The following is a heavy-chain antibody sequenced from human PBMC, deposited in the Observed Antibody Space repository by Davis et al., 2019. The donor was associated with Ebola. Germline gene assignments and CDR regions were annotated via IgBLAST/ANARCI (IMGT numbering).Heavy chain of an antibody. CDR3: RGNHYDIDF. J-gene: IGHJ4*02. D-gene: IGHD3-9*01. CDR1: GFTFSRYG. Sequence: GGSLRLSCEASGFTFSRYGMHWVRQAPGKGPEWLTYIFFDGSETFYADSVKGRFTISRDNAKKTLYLQMNSLRLEDTAVYYCRGNHYDIDFWGQGTLVTVSS. V-gene: IGHV3-33*03. CDR2: IFFDGSET.